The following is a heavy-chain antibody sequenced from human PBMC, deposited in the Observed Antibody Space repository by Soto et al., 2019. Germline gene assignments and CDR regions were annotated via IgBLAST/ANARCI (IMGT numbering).Heavy chain of an antibody. Sequence: QVQLVESGGGVVQPGRSLRLSCVASGFTFGTYTMHWVRQAPGKGLEWVAVISYDGSTKYYADSVKGRFTFSRDNSKYTLYLQMNSLRAEDTAVYYCAKDGGFDYGFWYFDLWGRGTLVPVSS. D-gene: IGHD4-17*01. CDR3: AKDGGFDYGFWYFDL. CDR2: ISYDGSTK. J-gene: IGHJ2*01. V-gene: IGHV3-30-3*01. CDR1: GFTFGTYT.